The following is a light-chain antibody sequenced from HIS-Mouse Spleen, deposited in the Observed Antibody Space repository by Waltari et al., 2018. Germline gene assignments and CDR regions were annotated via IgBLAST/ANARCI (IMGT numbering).Light chain of an antibody. CDR3: QQYYSYPRT. V-gene: IGKV1-8*01. CDR1: QGISRY. CDR2: AAS. Sequence: AIRMTQSPSSLSASTGDRVTITCRASQGISRYLAWYQQKPGKAPKLLIYAASTLQSGVPSRFSGSGSGTDFTLTISCLQSEDFATYYCQQYYSYPRTFGQGTKVEIK. J-gene: IGKJ1*01.